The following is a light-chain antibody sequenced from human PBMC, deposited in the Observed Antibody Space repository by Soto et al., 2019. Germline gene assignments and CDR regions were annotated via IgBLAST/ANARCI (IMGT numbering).Light chain of an antibody. CDR2: EGS. CDR1: SSDVGSYNL. CDR3: CSYAGSSTHAV. Sequence: QSALTQPASVSGSPGQSITISCTGTSSDVGSYNLVSWYQQYPGKAPKLMLYEGSKRPSGVSNRFSGSKSGNTASLTISGLQAEDEADYHCCSYAGSSTHAVFGGGTQLTVL. J-gene: IGLJ7*01. V-gene: IGLV2-23*01.